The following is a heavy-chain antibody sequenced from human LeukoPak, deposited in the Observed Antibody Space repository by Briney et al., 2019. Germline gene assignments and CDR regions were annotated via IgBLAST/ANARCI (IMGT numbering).Heavy chain of an antibody. CDR1: GFTFSSYA. D-gene: IGHD3-22*01. Sequence: GGSLRLSCAASGFTFSSYAMSGVRQAPGKGLEWVSAISVSGGSTYYADSVKGRFTISRDNSKNTLYLQMNSLRAEDTAVYYCAKDTSPYYYDSSGSADYWGQGTLVTVSS. V-gene: IGHV3-23*01. CDR3: AKDTSPYYYDSSGSADY. J-gene: IGHJ4*02. CDR2: ISVSGGST.